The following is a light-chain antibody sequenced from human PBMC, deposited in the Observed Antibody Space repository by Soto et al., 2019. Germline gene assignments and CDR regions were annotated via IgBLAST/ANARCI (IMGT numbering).Light chain of an antibody. J-gene: IGLJ1*01. V-gene: IGLV1-40*01. CDR1: SSNIGAGCD. Sequence: QSVLTQPPSLSGAPGQRVIISCTGSSSNIGAGCDVHWYQQRPGTAPRLLIYDNNNRPSGVPARFSVSKSDTSASLAITGLQPEDEADYYCQSYDSSLSGSYVFGTGTKLTVL. CDR3: QSYDSSLSGSYV. CDR2: DNN.